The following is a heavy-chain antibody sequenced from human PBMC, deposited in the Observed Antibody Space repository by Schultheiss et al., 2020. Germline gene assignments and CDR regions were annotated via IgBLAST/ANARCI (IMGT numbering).Heavy chain of an antibody. D-gene: IGHD6-13*01. J-gene: IGHJ3*02. CDR3: ARSGRYSSSWYEDAFDI. CDR2: IYSGGST. Sequence: GGSLRLSCAASGFTFSSYAMSWVRQAPGKGLEWVSVIYSGGSTYYADSVKGRFTISRDNSKNSLYLQMNSLRAEDTAVYSCARSGRYSSSWYEDAFDIWGQGTMVTVSS. CDR1: GFTFSSYA. V-gene: IGHV3-23*03.